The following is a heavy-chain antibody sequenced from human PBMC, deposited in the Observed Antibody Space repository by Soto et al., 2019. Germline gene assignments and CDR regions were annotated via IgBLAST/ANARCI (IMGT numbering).Heavy chain of an antibody. CDR2: INHSGST. CDR1: GGSFSGYY. Sequence: SETLSLTCAVYGGSFSGYYWSWIRQPPGKGLEWIGEINHSGSTNYNPSLKSRVTISVDTSKNQFSLKLGSVTAADTAVYYCARNGREIRYYFDYWGQGTLVTVSS. D-gene: IGHD1-1*01. J-gene: IGHJ4*02. CDR3: ARNGREIRYYFDY. V-gene: IGHV4-34*01.